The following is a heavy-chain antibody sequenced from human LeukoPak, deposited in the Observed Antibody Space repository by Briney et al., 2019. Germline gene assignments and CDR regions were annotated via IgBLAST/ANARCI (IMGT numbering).Heavy chain of an antibody. V-gene: IGHV3-11*01. Sequence: GGSLRLSCAASGFTFSDYYMSWIRQAPGEGLEWVSYISSSGSTIYYADSVKGRFTISRDNAKNSLYLQMNSLRAEDTAVYYCARDNGDYVFTHWFDPWGQGTLVTVSS. CDR2: ISSSGSTI. CDR1: GFTFSDYY. CDR3: ARDNGDYVFTHWFDP. D-gene: IGHD4-17*01. J-gene: IGHJ5*02.